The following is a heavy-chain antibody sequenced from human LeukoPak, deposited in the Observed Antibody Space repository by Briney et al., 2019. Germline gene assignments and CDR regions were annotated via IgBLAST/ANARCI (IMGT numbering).Heavy chain of an antibody. Sequence: PSETLSLTCTVSGVSLSSAVYYWSWIRQHPGKGLEWIGYIYYSGSTYYNPSLKSRVTISVDTSKNQFSLRLSPVTAADTAVYYCALGYCGGGSCYAREYFQHWGQGTLVTVSS. CDR2: IYYSGST. V-gene: IGHV4-31*03. D-gene: IGHD2-15*01. J-gene: IGHJ1*01. CDR1: GVSLSSAVYY. CDR3: ALGYCGGGSCYAREYFQH.